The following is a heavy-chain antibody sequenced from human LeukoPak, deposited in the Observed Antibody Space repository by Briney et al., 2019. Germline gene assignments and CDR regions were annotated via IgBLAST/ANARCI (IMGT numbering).Heavy chain of an antibody. Sequence: PGGSLRLSCAASGFTLSSYAMSWVRQAPGKGLEWVSAISGSGGSTYYADSVKGRFTISRDNSKNTLYLQMNSLRAEDTAVYYCAKFPHPPYCSSTSCPGHFDYWGQGTLVTVSS. CDR2: ISGSGGST. CDR1: GFTLSSYA. V-gene: IGHV3-23*01. CDR3: AKFPHPPYCSSTSCPGHFDY. J-gene: IGHJ4*02. D-gene: IGHD2-2*01.